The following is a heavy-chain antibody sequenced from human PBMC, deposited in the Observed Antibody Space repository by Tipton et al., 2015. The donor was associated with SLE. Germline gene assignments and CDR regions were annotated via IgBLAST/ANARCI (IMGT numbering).Heavy chain of an antibody. CDR2: IYYSGST. CDR1: GYSISSGYY. D-gene: IGHD5-12*01. CDR3: ARDLGYSGYDEGGDDAFDI. J-gene: IGHJ3*02. Sequence: TLSLTCAVSGYSISSGYYWGWIRQPPGKGLEWIGYIYYSGSTNYNPSLKSRVTISVDTSKNQFSLKLSSVTTADTAVYYCARDLGYSGYDEGGDDAFDIWGQGTMVTVSS. V-gene: IGHV4-61*01.